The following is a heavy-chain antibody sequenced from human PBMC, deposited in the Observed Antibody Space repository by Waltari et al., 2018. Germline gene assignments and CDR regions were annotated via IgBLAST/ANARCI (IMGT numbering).Heavy chain of an antibody. CDR2: IIPIFGTA. V-gene: IGHV1-69*13. Sequence: QVQLVQSGAEVKKPGSSVKVSCKASGGTFSSYAISWVRQAPGQGLEWMGGIIPIFGTANYAQKFKGRVTITADESTSTAYMELSSLRSEDTAVYYCARGKFVVVPAGSSYGMDVWGQGTTVTVSS. J-gene: IGHJ6*02. CDR3: ARGKFVVVPAGSSYGMDV. D-gene: IGHD2-2*01. CDR1: GGTFSSYA.